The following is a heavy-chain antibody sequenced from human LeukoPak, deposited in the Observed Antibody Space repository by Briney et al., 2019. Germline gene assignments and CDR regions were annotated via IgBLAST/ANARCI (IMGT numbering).Heavy chain of an antibody. V-gene: IGHV3-7*01. CDR1: GFTFSSYS. CDR3: VSGPKMGY. J-gene: IGHJ4*02. D-gene: IGHD5-24*01. Sequence: GGSLRLSCAASGFTFSSYSMNWVRQAPGKGLEWVANIRTDGSEIYYVDSVKGRFTISRDNAKNSLFLQMNSLRVEDTAVYYCVSGPKMGYWGQGTLVTASS. CDR2: IRTDGSEI.